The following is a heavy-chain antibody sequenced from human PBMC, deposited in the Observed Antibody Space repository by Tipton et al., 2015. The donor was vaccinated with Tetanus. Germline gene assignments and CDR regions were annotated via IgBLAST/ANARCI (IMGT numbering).Heavy chain of an antibody. J-gene: IGHJ4*02. V-gene: IGHV3-7*01. CDR3: ARSSDYDFWVDY. Sequence: SLRLSCAASGFTFSSYWMNWVRQAPGKGLEWVANIMQDGSEKYYVDSVKGRFTISRDNAKNSLFLQMDYLRAEDTAVYYCARSSDYDFWVDYWGQGTLVTVSS. CDR2: IMQDGSEK. D-gene: IGHD3-3*01. CDR1: GFTFSSYW.